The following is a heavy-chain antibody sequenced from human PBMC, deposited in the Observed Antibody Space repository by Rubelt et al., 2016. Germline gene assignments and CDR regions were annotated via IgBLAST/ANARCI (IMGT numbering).Heavy chain of an antibody. CDR2: IYYSGST. CDR1: GGSISSSSYY. CDR3: ARVSGGMATDFDY. Sequence: QLQLQESGPGLVKPSETLSLTCTVSGGSISSSSYYWGWIRQPPGKGLEWIGSIYYSGSTYYNPSLTRRVTISVDTSKYPFSLKLSSVTAADTAVYDCARVSGGMATDFDYWGQGTLVTVSS. V-gene: IGHV4-39*07. J-gene: IGHJ4*02. D-gene: IGHD5-12*01.